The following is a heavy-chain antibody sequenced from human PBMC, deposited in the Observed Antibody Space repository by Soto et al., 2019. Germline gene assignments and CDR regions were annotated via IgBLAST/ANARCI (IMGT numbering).Heavy chain of an antibody. V-gene: IGHV3-21*01. CDR1: GFTFSSYS. J-gene: IGHJ4*02. CDR2: ISSSSSYI. D-gene: IGHD6-19*01. Sequence: LRRSCAASGFTFSSYSMNWVRQAPGKGLEWVSSISSSSSYIYYADSVKGRFTISRDNAKNSLYLQMNSLRAEDTAVYYCARDFPSYSSGWYDTQRYYFDYWGQGTLVTVSS. CDR3: ARDFPSYSSGWYDTQRYYFDY.